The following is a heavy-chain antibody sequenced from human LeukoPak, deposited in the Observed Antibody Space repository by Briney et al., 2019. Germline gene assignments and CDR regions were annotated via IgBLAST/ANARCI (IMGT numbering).Heavy chain of an antibody. D-gene: IGHD2-21*01. CDR3: ARDDSDNTFDT. V-gene: IGHV3-48*01. J-gene: IGHJ3*02. Sequence: GGSLRLSCAASGFTFRSYAMQWVRQAPGKGLEWVSYITYNSGTIFYADSVKGRFTISRDNAKDSLYLQMSSLRAEDTSVYYCARDDSDNTFDTWGQGTMVTVSS. CDR2: ITYNSGTI. CDR1: GFTFRSYA.